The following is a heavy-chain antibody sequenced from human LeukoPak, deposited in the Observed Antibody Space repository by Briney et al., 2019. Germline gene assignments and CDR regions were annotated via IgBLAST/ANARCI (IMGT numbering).Heavy chain of an antibody. D-gene: IGHD5-18*01. Sequence: GGSLRLSCAASGFTFSTYTIHWVRQAPGKGLEWVAVISYDGSNKYYADSVKGRFTLSRDNSKDTLYLQMDSLRAEDTAVYYCARADTEDYWGQGTLVTVSS. CDR1: GFTFSTYT. CDR3: ARADTEDY. V-gene: IGHV3-30*04. J-gene: IGHJ4*02. CDR2: ISYDGSNK.